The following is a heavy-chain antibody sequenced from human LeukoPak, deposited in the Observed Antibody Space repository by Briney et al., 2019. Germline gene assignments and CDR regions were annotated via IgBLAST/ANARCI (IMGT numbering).Heavy chain of an antibody. CDR3: ARELATYYYASGSFGGAFDP. D-gene: IGHD3-10*01. Sequence: VASVKVSCKASGGTFSNYAISWVRQAPGQGLEWMGGIIPIFGTANYAQKFQGRVTITADESTSTAYMELTSLRSEDTAVYYCARELATYYYASGSFGGAFDPWGQGTLVTVSS. CDR1: GGTFSNYA. J-gene: IGHJ5*02. CDR2: IIPIFGTA. V-gene: IGHV1-69*13.